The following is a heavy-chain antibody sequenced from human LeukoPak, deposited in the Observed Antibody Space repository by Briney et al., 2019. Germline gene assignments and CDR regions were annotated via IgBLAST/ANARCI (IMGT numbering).Heavy chain of an antibody. V-gene: IGHV3-21*01. Sequence: PGGALRLSCVASGFILSTYSMNWVRQAPGKGLEWASSIGRSSTYIFYADSVKRRFTISRDNAKNSLYLHLNSVRAEDKAVEYCTQNTNEYCGEGTLVTVS. D-gene: IGHD2-8*01. CDR3: TQNTNEY. CDR1: GFILSTYS. J-gene: IGHJ4*02. CDR2: IGRSSTYI.